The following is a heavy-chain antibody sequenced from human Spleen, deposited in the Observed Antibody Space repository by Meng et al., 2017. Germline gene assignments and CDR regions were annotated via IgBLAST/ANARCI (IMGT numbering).Heavy chain of an antibody. CDR1: NYTFTSYG. V-gene: IGHV1-2*02. D-gene: IGHD6-13*01. Sequence: ASVKVSCKASNYTFTSYGISWVRQAPGQGLEWMGWIKPNSGGTNYAQKFQGRVTMTRDTSISTAYMELSRLRSDDTAVYYCARYGSSNDAFDIWGQGTMVTVSS. CDR3: ARYGSSNDAFDI. CDR2: IKPNSGGT. J-gene: IGHJ3*02.